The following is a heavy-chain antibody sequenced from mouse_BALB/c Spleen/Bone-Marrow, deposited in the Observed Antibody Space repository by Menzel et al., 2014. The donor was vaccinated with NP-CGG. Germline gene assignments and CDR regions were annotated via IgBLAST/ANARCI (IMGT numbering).Heavy chain of an antibody. J-gene: IGHJ1*01. Sequence: VKLVESGPGLVSPSQSLSITCTVSGFSLKNYGVHWVRQPPGKGLEWLRVIGTGRGTNYNSALMSRLSISKDNSKSQVFLKMNSLQTDDTAMYYCARDRAYGNWYFDVWGAGTTVTVSS. CDR3: ARDRAYGNWYFDV. V-gene: IGHV2-9*02. D-gene: IGHD2-1*01. CDR2: IGTGRGT. CDR1: GFSLKNYG.